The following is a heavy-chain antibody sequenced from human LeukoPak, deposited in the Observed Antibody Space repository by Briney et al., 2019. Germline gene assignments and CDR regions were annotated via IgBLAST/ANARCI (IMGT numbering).Heavy chain of an antibody. V-gene: IGHV1-18*01. CDR2: ISAYNGNT. D-gene: IGHD3-9*01. CDR1: VYTFTSYG. Sequence: AASVKVSCTASVYTFTSYGISYVRQAPGQRPERIGWISAYNGNTNYAQKLQGRVTMTTDTSTSTAYMGLRRLRSDDTAVYYCARGRGYDILTGYSEWGQGTLVTVSS. CDR3: ARGRGYDILTGYSE. J-gene: IGHJ4*02.